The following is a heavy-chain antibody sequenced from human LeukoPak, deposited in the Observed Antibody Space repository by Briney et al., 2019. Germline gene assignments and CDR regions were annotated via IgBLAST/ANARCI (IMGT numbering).Heavy chain of an antibody. D-gene: IGHD6-6*01. Sequence: GGSLRLSCAASGFTFSSYSMNWVRQAPGKGLEWVSSISSSSSYVYYADSVKGRFTISRDNAKNSLYLQMNSLRAEDTAVYYCARGYSSSPGVDYWGQGTLVTVSP. CDR2: ISSSSSYV. J-gene: IGHJ4*02. V-gene: IGHV3-21*01. CDR1: GFTFSSYS. CDR3: ARGYSSSPGVDY.